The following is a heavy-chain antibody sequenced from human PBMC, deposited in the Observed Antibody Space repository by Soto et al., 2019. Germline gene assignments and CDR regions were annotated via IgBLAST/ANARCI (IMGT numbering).Heavy chain of an antibody. CDR1: GGSISSGGYY. Sequence: QVQLQESGPGLVKPSQTLSLTCTVSGGSISSGGYYWSWIRQHPGKGLEWMGYIYYSGSTYYNPSLKKRGTIPVDTAKNHFALKLSSVTAADTAVYYCARSLGVAASGPFDYWGQGTLVTVSS. V-gene: IGHV4-31*03. CDR2: IYYSGST. CDR3: ARSLGVAASGPFDY. D-gene: IGHD6-13*01. J-gene: IGHJ4*02.